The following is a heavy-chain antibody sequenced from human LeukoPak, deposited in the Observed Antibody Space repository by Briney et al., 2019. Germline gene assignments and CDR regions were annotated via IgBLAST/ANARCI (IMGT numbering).Heavy chain of an antibody. Sequence: PGGSLRLSCAASGFTFSSYWVSWVRQAPGKGLEWVANIKQDGSEKYYVDSVKGRFTISRDNAKNSLYLQMNSLRAEDTAVYYCARGLDGYNYSYYYYYMDVWGKGTTVTISS. CDR3: ARGLDGYNYSYYYYYMDV. D-gene: IGHD5-24*01. V-gene: IGHV3-7*04. CDR1: GFTFSSYW. J-gene: IGHJ6*03. CDR2: IKQDGSEK.